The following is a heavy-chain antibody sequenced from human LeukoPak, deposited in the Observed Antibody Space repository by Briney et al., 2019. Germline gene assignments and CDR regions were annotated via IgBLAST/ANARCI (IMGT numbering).Heavy chain of an antibody. CDR1: GGSFSGYY. D-gene: IGHD3-22*01. CDR3: ARGNYYDSSGLPFDH. V-gene: IGHV4-34*01. J-gene: IGHJ4*02. CDR2: INHSGSA. Sequence: SETLSLTCAVYGGSFSGYYWSWIRQPPGKGLERIGEINHSGSANYYPSLKSRVTMSVDTSKNQFSLNLSSVTAADTAVYYCARGNYYDSSGLPFDHWGQGTLVTVSS.